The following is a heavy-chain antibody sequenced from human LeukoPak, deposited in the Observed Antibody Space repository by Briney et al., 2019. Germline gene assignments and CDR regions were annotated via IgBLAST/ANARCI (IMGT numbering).Heavy chain of an antibody. CDR3: ARGRVRWRNFDY. Sequence: ASVKVSCKASGYSFNDKYLHWVRQAPGQGLEWMGSINPNSGGTNYAQKFQGRVTMTTDTSMSTAYMELSRLTSDDTAVYYCARGRVRWRNFDYWGQGTLVTVSS. V-gene: IGHV1-2*02. D-gene: IGHD3-10*01. CDR1: GYSFNDKY. CDR2: INPNSGGT. J-gene: IGHJ4*02.